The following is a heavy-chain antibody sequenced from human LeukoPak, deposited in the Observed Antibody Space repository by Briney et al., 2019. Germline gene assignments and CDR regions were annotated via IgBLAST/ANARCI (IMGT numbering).Heavy chain of an antibody. D-gene: IGHD2-2*01. Sequence: GGSLRLSCAASGFTFSSYGMHWVRQVPGKGLEWVAVISYDGSNKYYADSVKGRFTISRDNSKNTLYLQMNSLRAEDTAVYYCAKVYCSSTSCPSGRYYYYGMDVWGQGTTVTVSS. J-gene: IGHJ6*02. CDR1: GFTFSSYG. V-gene: IGHV3-30*18. CDR3: AKVYCSSTSCPSGRYYYYGMDV. CDR2: ISYDGSNK.